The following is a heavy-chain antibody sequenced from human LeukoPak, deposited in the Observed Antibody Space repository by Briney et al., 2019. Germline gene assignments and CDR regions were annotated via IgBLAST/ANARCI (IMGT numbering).Heavy chain of an antibody. CDR1: GFTFSSYW. Sequence: PGGSLRLSCAASGFTFSSYWMHWVRQAPGKGLVWVSRINSDGSSTSYADSVKGRFTISRDNAKNTLYLQMNSLRAEDTAVNYRARELGIAARLFDYWGQGTLVTVSS. V-gene: IGHV3-74*01. J-gene: IGHJ4*02. CDR2: INSDGSST. CDR3: ARELGIAARLFDY. D-gene: IGHD6-6*01.